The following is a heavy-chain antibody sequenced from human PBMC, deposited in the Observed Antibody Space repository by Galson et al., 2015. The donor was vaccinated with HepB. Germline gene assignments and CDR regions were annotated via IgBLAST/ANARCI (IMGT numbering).Heavy chain of an antibody. CDR3: AKPGIQLWPYFDY. V-gene: IGHV3-23*01. D-gene: IGHD5-18*01. CDR1: GFTFSGYA. Sequence: SLRLSCAASGFTFSGYAMSWVRQAPGKGLEWVSAISGSGGSTYYADSVKGRFTISRDNSKNTLYLQMNSLRAGDTAVYYCAKPGIQLWPYFDYWGQGTLVTVSS. CDR2: ISGSGGST. J-gene: IGHJ4*02.